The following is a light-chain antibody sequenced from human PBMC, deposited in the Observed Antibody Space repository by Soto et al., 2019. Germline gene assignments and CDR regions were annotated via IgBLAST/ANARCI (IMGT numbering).Light chain of an antibody. CDR3: VLLYGGAWV. Sequence: QTVVTQEPSLTVSPGGTVTLSCALTTGAVTSGYYPNWFQRKPGQALRTLIYRTSNKHSWTPARFSGSLLGGKAALTLSGVQPEDEADYYCVLLYGGAWVFGGGTKVTVL. J-gene: IGLJ3*02. CDR2: RTS. CDR1: TGAVTSGYY. V-gene: IGLV7-43*01.